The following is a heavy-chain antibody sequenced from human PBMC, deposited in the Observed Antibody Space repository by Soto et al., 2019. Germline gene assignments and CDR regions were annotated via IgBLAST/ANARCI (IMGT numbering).Heavy chain of an antibody. CDR3: ARTYSSASWGRYYYYYYGMDV. CDR1: GDTFYNYA. D-gene: IGHD6-6*01. CDR2: LIPIFGTA. V-gene: IGHV1-69*01. Sequence: QVQVVQSGAEVKKPGSSVKVSCKASGDTFYNYAISWVRQAPGRGLEWMGGLIPIFGTANYAHKCQGRVTITADESASTAYMELSSVRSEDTAVYYCARTYSSASWGRYYYYYYGMDVWGQGTTVTVSS. J-gene: IGHJ6*02.